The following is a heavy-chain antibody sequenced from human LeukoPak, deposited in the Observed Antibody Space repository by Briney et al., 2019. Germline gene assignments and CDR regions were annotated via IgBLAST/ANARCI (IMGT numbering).Heavy chain of an antibody. J-gene: IGHJ4*02. V-gene: IGHV1-69*13. CDR2: FIPIFGRA. CDR3: ARGVKYYYDGSGYYLDY. D-gene: IGHD3-22*01. CDR1: GGTFSRDT. Sequence: SVKVSCKPSGGTFSRDTISWVSQAPGQGLEWMGGFIPIFGRANYAQNFQGRVMITAAESTTTAYMELSSLQSEDTAVYYCARGVKYYYDGSGYYLDYWGQGTLVTVSS.